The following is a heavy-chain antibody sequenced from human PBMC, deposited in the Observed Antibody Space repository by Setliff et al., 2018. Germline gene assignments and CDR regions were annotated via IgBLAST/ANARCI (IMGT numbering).Heavy chain of an antibody. D-gene: IGHD5-18*01. CDR3: ARAPSVELVTIRTNSSFTY. CDR2: ISVYNGDT. J-gene: IGHJ4*02. CDR1: GYTFRNYA. V-gene: IGHV1-18*01. Sequence: GASVKVSCKASGYTFRNYAFAWVRQAPGQGLEWVGWISVYNGDTNYAQKFQGRVTLTTDTSTSTAYMELRSLTSDDSAFYYCARAPSVELVTIRTNSSFTYWGQGTLVTVSS.